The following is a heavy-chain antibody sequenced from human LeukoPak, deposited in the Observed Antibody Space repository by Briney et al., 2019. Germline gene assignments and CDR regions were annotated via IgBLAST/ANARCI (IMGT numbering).Heavy chain of an antibody. J-gene: IGHJ5*01. Sequence: AGGSLRLSSAASGFTFSRYWMNWVRQAPGKGLEWVANIKRDGNEKNYVDSVKGRFSISRDNAKNSLYLQMDSLRAEDTAVYYCAKEGAYPIITYDSWGQGALVTVSS. CDR1: GFTFSRYW. CDR3: AKEGAYPIITYDS. D-gene: IGHD3-10*01. CDR2: IKRDGNEK. V-gene: IGHV3-7*01.